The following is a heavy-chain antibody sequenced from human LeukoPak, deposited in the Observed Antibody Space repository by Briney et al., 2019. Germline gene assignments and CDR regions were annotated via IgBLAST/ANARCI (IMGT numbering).Heavy chain of an antibody. CDR2: IKQDGSET. D-gene: IGHD6-19*01. Sequence: GGSLRLSCAASGFIFSTYWMTWVRQAPGEGLEWVANIKQDGSETYYVDPVKGRFTISRDNAKNSLYLQMHSLRAEDTAVYYCVREGTTVALFDYWGQGSLVTVSS. V-gene: IGHV3-7*01. J-gene: IGHJ4*02. CDR1: GFIFSTYW. CDR3: VREGTTVALFDY.